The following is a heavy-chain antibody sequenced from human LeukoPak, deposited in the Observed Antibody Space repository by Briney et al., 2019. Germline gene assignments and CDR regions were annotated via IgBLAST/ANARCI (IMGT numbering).Heavy chain of an antibody. CDR1: VGCISSGGYY. J-gene: IGHJ4*02. CDR3: ARIRGHGSGSYYYFDY. D-gene: IGHD3-10*01. CDR2: LYYSGST. V-gene: IGHV4-31*03. Sequence: SVTLSVTCTVSVGCISSGGYYWSWIRQHPGKGLEWIGYLYYSGSTYYNPSLKSRVTISVDTSKNQFSLNLLCVTAADAAVYYCARIRGHGSGSYYYFDYWGQGTLVTVSS.